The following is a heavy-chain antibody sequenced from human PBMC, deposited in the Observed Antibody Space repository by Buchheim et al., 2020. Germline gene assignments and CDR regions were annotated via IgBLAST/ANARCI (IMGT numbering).Heavy chain of an antibody. D-gene: IGHD5-24*01. CDR3: ARNSGDGYKYYFDY. CDR1: GFTFSSYW. V-gene: IGHV3-74*01. J-gene: IGHJ4*02. Sequence: EVQLVESGGGLVQPGGSLRLSCAASGFTFSSYWMHWVRQAPEKGLVWVSRINSDGSSTSYADSVKGRFTISIDNAKTQLFLQMNSLRAEDTAVYYCARNSGDGYKYYFDYWGQGTL. CDR2: INSDGSST.